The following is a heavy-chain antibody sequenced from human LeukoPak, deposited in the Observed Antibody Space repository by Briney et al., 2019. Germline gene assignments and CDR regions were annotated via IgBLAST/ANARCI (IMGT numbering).Heavy chain of an antibody. V-gene: IGHV3-33*06. D-gene: IGHD2-21*02. J-gene: IGHJ4*02. CDR1: GFTFSSYG. CDR2: IWYDGSNK. Sequence: GGSLRLSCAASGFTFSSYGMHWVRQAPGKGLEWVAIIWYDGSNKYYADSMKGRFTISRDNSKNTLYLQMNSLRAEDTAVYYCAKEWEAYCGGDCYPPLDYWGQGTLVTVSS. CDR3: AKEWEAYCGGDCYPPLDY.